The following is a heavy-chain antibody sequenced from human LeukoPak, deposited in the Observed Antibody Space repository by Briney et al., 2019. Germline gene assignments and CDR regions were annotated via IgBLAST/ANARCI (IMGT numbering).Heavy chain of an antibody. D-gene: IGHD5-12*01. V-gene: IGHV3-48*01. Sequence: GGSLRLSCAASGFTFSSYSMNWVRQAPGKGLEWVSYISSSSSTIYYADSVKGRFTISRDNAKNSLYLQMNSLRAEDTAVYYCARVYSGYLRSYFDYWGQGTLVTVSS. CDR1: GFTFSSYS. CDR2: ISSSSSTI. J-gene: IGHJ4*02. CDR3: ARVYSGYLRSYFDY.